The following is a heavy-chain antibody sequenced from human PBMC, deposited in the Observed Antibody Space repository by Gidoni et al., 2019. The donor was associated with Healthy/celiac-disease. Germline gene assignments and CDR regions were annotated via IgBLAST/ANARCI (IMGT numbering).Heavy chain of an antibody. D-gene: IGHD3-22*01. V-gene: IGHV4-61*02. J-gene: IGHJ6*03. CDR2: IYTSGST. Sequence: QVQLQESGTGLVKPSQTLSLTCTVPGGSISSGSYYWSWIRHPAGTGLEWIGRIYTSGSTNYNPSLKSRVTISVDTSKNRFSLKLSSVTAADTAVYYCARELGITMIVGGRYYYMDVWGKGTTVTVSS. CDR3: ARELGITMIVGGRYYYMDV. CDR1: GGSISSGSYY.